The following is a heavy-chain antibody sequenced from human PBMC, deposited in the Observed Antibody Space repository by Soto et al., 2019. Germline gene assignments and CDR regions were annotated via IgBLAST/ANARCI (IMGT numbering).Heavy chain of an antibody. CDR3: ATLGAGAFDH. J-gene: IGHJ4*02. V-gene: IGHV1-2*04. CDR2: INPHSGAT. Sequence: QVQLVQSGAEVKNPGASVKVSCKTSGYTFTDYYIHWVRQAPGQGLEGMVWINPHSGATKYSQKLQGWVTMTRDTSIRTAYMELSRLRSDDTAIYYCATLGAGAFDHWGQGSLVTVSS. D-gene: IGHD3-16*01. CDR1: GYTFTDYY.